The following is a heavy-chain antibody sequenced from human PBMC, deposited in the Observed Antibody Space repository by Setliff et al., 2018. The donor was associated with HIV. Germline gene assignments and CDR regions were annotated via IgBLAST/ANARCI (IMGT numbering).Heavy chain of an antibody. D-gene: IGHD2-2*01. Sequence: SETLSLTCAVSGYSISSNEWWSWIRQPPGKGLAWIGYISNSGKTYYNPSLNSRVTLSADTSKNQLSLKLSSVTAVDTAVYYCAKTVPHSTAQDAFDIWGQGTMVTVSS. V-gene: IGHV4-28*01. CDR3: AKTVPHSTAQDAFDI. J-gene: IGHJ3*02. CDR1: GYSISSNEW. CDR2: ISNSGKT.